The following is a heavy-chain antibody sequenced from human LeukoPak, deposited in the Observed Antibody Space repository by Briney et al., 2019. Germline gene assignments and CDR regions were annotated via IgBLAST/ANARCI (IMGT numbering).Heavy chain of an antibody. D-gene: IGHD3-22*01. V-gene: IGHV3-23*01. CDR1: GFTFSSYA. CDR3: AKAYYDSSGIRYSDY. J-gene: IGHJ4*02. CDR2: ISGSGGNT. Sequence: GGSLRLSCAASGFTFSSYAMNWVRQAPGKGLEWVSAISGSGGNTYYADSVKGRFTISRDNSKNTLYLQMNSLRAEDAAVYYCAKAYYDSSGIRYSDYWGQGTLVTVSS.